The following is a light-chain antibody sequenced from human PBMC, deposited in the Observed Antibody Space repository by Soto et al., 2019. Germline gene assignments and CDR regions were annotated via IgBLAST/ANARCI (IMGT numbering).Light chain of an antibody. J-gene: IGKJ4*01. Sequence: EIVMTQSPATLSVSPGERATLSCRASQSVSNNLAWYQQKPGQAPRLLIYHASTRATGIAARFSGSGSGTEFTLTISSLQSEDFAVYYCQQYNKWPLTFGGGTKVEIK. CDR1: QSVSNN. CDR2: HAS. V-gene: IGKV3-15*01. CDR3: QQYNKWPLT.